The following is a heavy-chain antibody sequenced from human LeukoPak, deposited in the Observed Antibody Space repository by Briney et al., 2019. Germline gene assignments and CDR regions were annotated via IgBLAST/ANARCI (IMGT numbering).Heavy chain of an antibody. Sequence: ASVKVSCKASGYTFTSYAVHWLRQAPGQRPEWMGWSAADNGNTKYSQDFQGRVSITRDTSASTAYMELSSLRSDDMAVYYCARGIGYTIDYWGQGTLVTVPS. J-gene: IGHJ4*02. D-gene: IGHD3-3*01. CDR3: ARGIGYTIDY. CDR1: GYTFTSYA. V-gene: IGHV1-3*02. CDR2: SAADNGNT.